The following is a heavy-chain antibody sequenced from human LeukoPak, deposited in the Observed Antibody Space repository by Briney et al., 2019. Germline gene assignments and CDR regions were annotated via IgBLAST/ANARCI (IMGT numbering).Heavy chain of an antibody. CDR3: ARHLGHVTDGMDV. V-gene: IGHV3-9*01. CDR1: GFTFDDYA. D-gene: IGHD3-16*01. J-gene: IGHJ6*02. Sequence: PGRSLRLSCAASGFTFDDYAMHWVRQAPGKGLEWVSGISWNSGSIGYADSVKGRFTISRDNAKNSLYLQMNSLRAEDTAVYYCARHLGHVTDGMDVWGQGTTVTVSS. CDR2: ISWNSGSI.